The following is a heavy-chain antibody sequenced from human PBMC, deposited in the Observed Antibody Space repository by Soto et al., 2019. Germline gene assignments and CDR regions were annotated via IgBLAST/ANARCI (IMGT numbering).Heavy chain of an antibody. D-gene: IGHD2-2*01. V-gene: IGHV3-30*18. J-gene: IGHJ6*02. CDR1: GFTFNIYG. CDR2: ISYDGGNK. CDR3: AKPHCNNSSCYPSYYYYYRMDV. Sequence: GGSLRLSCAASGFTFNIYGMHWVRQAPGKGLEWVAVISYDGGNKYYADSVKGRFTISRDNSKNTLTLQMNGLRAEDTAVYYCAKPHCNNSSCYPSYYYYYRMDVWGQGTTVTVSS.